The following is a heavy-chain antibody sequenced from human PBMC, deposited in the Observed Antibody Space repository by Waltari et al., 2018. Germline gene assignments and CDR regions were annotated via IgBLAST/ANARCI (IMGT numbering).Heavy chain of an antibody. V-gene: IGHV3-23*01. J-gene: IGHJ4*02. D-gene: IGHD6-19*01. CDR2: ISGSGGST. Sequence: EVQLLESGGGLVQPGGSLRLSCAASGFNFSSYAMSWVRQAPGKGLEWVSAISGSGGSTYYADSVKGRFTISRDNSKNTLYLQLNSLRVEDTAVYYCAKGSYSSGWYWGQGTLVTVSS. CDR3: AKGSYSSGWY. CDR1: GFNFSSYA.